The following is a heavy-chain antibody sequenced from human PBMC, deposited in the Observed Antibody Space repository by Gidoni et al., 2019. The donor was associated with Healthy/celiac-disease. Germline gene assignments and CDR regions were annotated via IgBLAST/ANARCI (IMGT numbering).Heavy chain of an antibody. CDR3: ARVGSGDFWSGYYDY. J-gene: IGHJ4*02. CDR2: IIPILGIA. D-gene: IGHD3-3*01. Sequence: QVQLVQSGAEGKKPGSAVKVSCKASGGTFSSYAISWVRQAPGQGLEWMGRIIPILGIANYAQKFQGRVTITADKSTSTAYMELSSLRSEDTAVYYCARVGSGDFWSGYYDYWGQGTLVTVSS. CDR1: GGTFSSYA. V-gene: IGHV1-69*09.